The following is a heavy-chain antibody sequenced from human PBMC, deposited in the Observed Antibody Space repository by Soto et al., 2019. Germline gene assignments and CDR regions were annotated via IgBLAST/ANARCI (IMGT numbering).Heavy chain of an antibody. J-gene: IGHJ6*03. CDR1: GYTFPSYD. CDR2: MNPNRGNT. Sequence: QVQLVQSGAEVKKPGASVKVSCKASGYTFPSYDINWARQATGQGLERMGWMNPNRGNTGYAQKFQGRVTMTRNTSISTAYMELSSLRSEDTAVYYCARGYGDYDSVERWYYYYYMDVWGKGTTVTVSS. V-gene: IGHV1-8*01. CDR3: ARGYGDYDSVERWYYYYYMDV. D-gene: IGHD4-17*01.